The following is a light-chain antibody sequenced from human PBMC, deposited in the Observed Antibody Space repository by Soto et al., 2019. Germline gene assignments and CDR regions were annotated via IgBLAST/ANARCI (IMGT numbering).Light chain of an antibody. CDR2: DVS. CDR3: SSYTSTSTYV. CDR1: SSDVGDYNY. Sequence: QSALTQPASVSGSPGQSITISCTGTSSDVGDYNYVSWSQQHPGKAPKLMIFDVSNRPSGVSNRFSGSKSANTASLTISGLQAEDEADYYCSSYTSTSTYVFGTGTKVTVL. J-gene: IGLJ1*01. V-gene: IGLV2-14*01.